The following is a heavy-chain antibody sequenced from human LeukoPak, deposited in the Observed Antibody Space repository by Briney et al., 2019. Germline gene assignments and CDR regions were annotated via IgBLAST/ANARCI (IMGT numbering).Heavy chain of an antibody. CDR1: GFTFSTYA. D-gene: IGHD3-16*01. Sequence: GSLRLSCVASGFTFSTYAMHWVRQAPGKGLEWVAFIRYDGSNKYYADSVKGRFTISRDNSKNTLYLQMNSLRAEDTAVYYCAKDGGSYYDYMDVWGKGTTVTVSS. CDR2: IRYDGSNK. V-gene: IGHV3-30*02. J-gene: IGHJ6*03. CDR3: AKDGGSYYDYMDV.